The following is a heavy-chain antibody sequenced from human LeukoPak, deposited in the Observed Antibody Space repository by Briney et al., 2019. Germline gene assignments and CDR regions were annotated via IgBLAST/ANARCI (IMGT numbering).Heavy chain of an antibody. Sequence: GGSLRLSCAASGFTFSSYAMSWVRQAPGKGLEWVSAISGSGGSTYYADSVKGRFTISMDNAKNSLYLQMNSLRAEDTAVYYCARDGGWRGYWGQGTLVTVSS. J-gene: IGHJ4*02. D-gene: IGHD2-15*01. V-gene: IGHV3-23*01. CDR1: GFTFSSYA. CDR3: ARDGGWRGY. CDR2: ISGSGGST.